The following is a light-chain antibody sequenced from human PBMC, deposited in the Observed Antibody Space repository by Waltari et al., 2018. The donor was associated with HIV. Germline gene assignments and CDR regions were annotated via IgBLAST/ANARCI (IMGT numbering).Light chain of an antibody. CDR3: AAWDDSLNGYV. CDR1: SSNIGSNA. Sequence: QSVLTQPPSMSEAPRQRVTISCSGSSSNIGSNAVNWYQQVPGKAPKLLIYYDDLLSSGVSDRCSGSKSGTSASLAIRGLQSEDEADYYCAAWDDSLNGYVFGSGSKVTV. V-gene: IGLV1-36*01. CDR2: YDD. J-gene: IGLJ1*01.